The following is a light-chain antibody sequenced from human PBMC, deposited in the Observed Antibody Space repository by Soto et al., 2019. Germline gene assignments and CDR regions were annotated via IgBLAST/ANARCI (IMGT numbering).Light chain of an antibody. J-gene: IGKJ1*01. CDR1: QSVSTRS. CDR3: QQYDSSPRT. Sequence: EIVLTQSPATLSLSPVERATLSGMASQSVSTRSLAWYQQKPGQAPRLLISGASSRAADIPDRFSGSGSGTDFTLTINRLEPEDFAVYYCQQYDSSPRTFGQGTKVDIK. V-gene: IGKV3-20*01. CDR2: GAS.